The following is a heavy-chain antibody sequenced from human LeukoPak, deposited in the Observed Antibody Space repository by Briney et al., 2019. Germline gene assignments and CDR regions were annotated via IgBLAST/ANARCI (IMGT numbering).Heavy chain of an antibody. V-gene: IGHV3-15*01. D-gene: IGHD2/OR15-2a*01. CDR3: ITTTFNDALDI. J-gene: IGHJ3*02. CDR1: GFTFSNAW. Sequence: GGSLRLSCEASGFTFSNAWMSWVRQAPGKGLEWVGRIKSKTDGGTTDYAAPVKGRFTISRDDSKNTLYLQMNSLETEDTAVYYCITTTFNDALDIWGQGTMVTVSS. CDR2: IKSKTDGGTT.